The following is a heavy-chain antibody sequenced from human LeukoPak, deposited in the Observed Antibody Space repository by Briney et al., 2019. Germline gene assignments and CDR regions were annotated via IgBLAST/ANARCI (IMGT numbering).Heavy chain of an antibody. V-gene: IGHV1-18*01. J-gene: IGHJ4*02. CDR3: ARATSEYDFWSGYYMRFVNYFDY. Sequence: ASVKVSCKASGYTFTSSGISWVRQAPGQGLEWMGWISAYNGNTNYAQKLLGRVTMITDPSTSTAYMELRSLRSDDTAVYYCARATSEYDFWSGYYMRFVNYFDYWGQGTLVTVSS. CDR2: ISAYNGNT. CDR1: GYTFTSSG. D-gene: IGHD3-3*01.